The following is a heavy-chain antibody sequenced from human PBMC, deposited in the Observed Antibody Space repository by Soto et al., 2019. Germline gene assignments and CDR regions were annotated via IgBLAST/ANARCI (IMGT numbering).Heavy chain of an antibody. D-gene: IGHD3-10*01. Sequence: EVQLVESGGGLIQPGGSLRLSCAVSGFTVSNNYMSWVRQAPGKGLEGVSVIYSGGYTAYGDSVKGRFTISRDNSKNKLYLQINSRGPHDRAFFCWGNRPGGGGYWGQGTLVTVSS. V-gene: IGHV3-53*01. CDR3: GNRPGGGGY. CDR1: GFTVSNNY. J-gene: IGHJ4*02. CDR2: IYSGGYT.